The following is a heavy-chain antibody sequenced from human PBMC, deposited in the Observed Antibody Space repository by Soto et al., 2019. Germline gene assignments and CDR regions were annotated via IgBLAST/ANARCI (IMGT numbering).Heavy chain of an antibody. J-gene: IGHJ1*01. V-gene: IGHV3-23*01. CDR2: ITANGGSR. CDR3: AKAQSYYYDSNGSQAEH. CDR1: GFTFSWYA. D-gene: IGHD3-22*01. Sequence: EVQLLESGGGLAQPGGSLRLSCSASGFTFSWYAMSWVRQAPGKGLEWVSGITANGGSRDYADSVKGRFTISRDNSKNTLYLEMNSLRAEDTAIYYCAKAQSYYYDSNGSQAEHWGQGTLVAVSS.